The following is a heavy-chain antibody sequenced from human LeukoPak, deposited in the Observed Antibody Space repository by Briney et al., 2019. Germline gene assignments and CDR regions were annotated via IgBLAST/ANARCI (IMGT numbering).Heavy chain of an antibody. CDR1: GFTFSSYA. CDR3: AKDGESYWNDFYYYGMDV. CDR2: ISYDGSNK. D-gene: IGHD1-1*01. V-gene: IGHV3-30-3*01. J-gene: IGHJ6*02. Sequence: GGSLRLSCAASGFTFSSYAMHWVRQAPGKGLEWVAVISYDGSNKYYADSVKGRFTISRDNSKNTLYLQMNSLRAEDTAVYYCAKDGESYWNDFYYYGMDVWGQGTTVTVSS.